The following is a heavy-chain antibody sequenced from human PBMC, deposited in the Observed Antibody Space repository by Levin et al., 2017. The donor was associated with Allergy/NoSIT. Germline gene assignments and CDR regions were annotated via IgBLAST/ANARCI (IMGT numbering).Heavy chain of an antibody. CDR2: ISWDGGST. Sequence: GGSLRLSCAASGFTFDDYTMHWVRQAPGKGLEWVSLISWDGGSTYYADSVKGRFTISRDNSKNSLYLQMNSLRTEDTALYYCAKGSPGDYVREQYFQHWGQGTLVTVSS. V-gene: IGHV3-43*01. CDR1: GFTFDDYT. J-gene: IGHJ1*01. CDR3: AKGSPGDYVREQYFQH. D-gene: IGHD4-17*01.